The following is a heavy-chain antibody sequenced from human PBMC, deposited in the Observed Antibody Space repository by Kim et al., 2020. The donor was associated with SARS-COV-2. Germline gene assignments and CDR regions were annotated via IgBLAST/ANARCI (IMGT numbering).Heavy chain of an antibody. CDR3: ARGARYYYGSGGYYYYGMDV. CDR1: GYTFTSYG. Sequence: ASVKVSCKASGYTFTSYGISWVRQAPGQGLEWMGWISAYNGNTNYAQKLQGRVTMTTDTSTSTAYMELRSLRSDDTAVYYCARGARYYYGSGGYYYYGMDVWGQGTTVTVSS. CDR2: ISAYNGNT. J-gene: IGHJ6*02. D-gene: IGHD3-10*01. V-gene: IGHV1-18*04.